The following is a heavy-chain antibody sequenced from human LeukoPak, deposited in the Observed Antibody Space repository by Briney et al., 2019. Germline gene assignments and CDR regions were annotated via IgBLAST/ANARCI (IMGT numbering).Heavy chain of an antibody. CDR2: IYYTGST. V-gene: IGHV4-59*01. J-gene: IGHJ4*02. CDR3: ARLDFGIYLNDY. D-gene: IGHD4-17*01. CDR1: GGSISSYY. Sequence: SETLSLTCSVSGGSISSYYWSCIRHPPGKGREWSGYIYYTGSTDYNTSLKSRVTISVDTSKNQFFLTLYSVTAADTAGYFCARLDFGIYLNDYWGQGTLVTVSS.